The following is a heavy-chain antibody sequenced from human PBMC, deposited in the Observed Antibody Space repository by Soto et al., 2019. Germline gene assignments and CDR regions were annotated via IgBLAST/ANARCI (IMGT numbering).Heavy chain of an antibody. CDR2: SSSSGGYI. Sequence: QVQLVESGGGTVKPGGSLRLSCAATGFTLSDYFMAWVRQSSRQGLEWIASSSSSGGYITYADSVRGRFTISRDNAKSSLYLQMNSLRTEDTAVYYFARIQLASYAFDIWGQVAMVAVSS. D-gene: IGHD1-1*01. J-gene: IGHJ3*02. CDR1: GFTLSDYF. CDR3: ARIQLASYAFDI. V-gene: IGHV3-11*06.